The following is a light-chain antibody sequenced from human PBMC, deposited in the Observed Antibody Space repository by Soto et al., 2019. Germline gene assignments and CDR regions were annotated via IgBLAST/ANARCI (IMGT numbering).Light chain of an antibody. CDR1: QSVSSSY. J-gene: IGKJ3*01. CDR2: GAS. CDR3: QQDGSSPLT. V-gene: IGKV3-20*01. Sequence: EIVLTQSPGTLSLSPGERATLSCRASQSVSSSYLAWYQQKPGQATRLLIYGASSRATGIPDRFSGSGSGTDFTLTISRLEPEDFAVYYCQQDGSSPLTFGPGTKVDIK.